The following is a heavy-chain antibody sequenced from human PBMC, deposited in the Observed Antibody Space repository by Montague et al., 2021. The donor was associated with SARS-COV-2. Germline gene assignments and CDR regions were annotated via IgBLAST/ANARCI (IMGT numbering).Heavy chain of an antibody. J-gene: IGHJ1*01. CDR2: IGRDGRSS. V-gene: IGHV3-23*03. Sequence: RLSWSAPGFTFSHSAMNWVRDYLREAVTVSWDIGRDGRSSHYEYSVESRFTVAIDNYKNTVYLQMNNLRAEDTAVYYCAKVGDLMAGYSLVNLYNWGQATLI. CDR1: GFTFSHSA. CDR3: AKVGDLMAGYSLVNLYN. D-gene: IGHD3-9*01.